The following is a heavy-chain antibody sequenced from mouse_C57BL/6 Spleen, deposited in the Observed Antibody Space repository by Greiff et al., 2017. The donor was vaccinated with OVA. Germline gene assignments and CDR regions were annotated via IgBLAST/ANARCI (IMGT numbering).Heavy chain of an antibody. CDR2: ISNGGGST. Sequence: EVHLVESGGGLVQPGGSLKLSCAASGFTFSDYYMYWVRQTPEKRLEWVAYISNGGGSTYYPDTVKGRFTISRDNAKHTLYLQMSRLKSEDTAMYYWARGGTTAFDYWGQGTTLTVSS. D-gene: IGHD1-2*01. CDR1: GFTFSDYY. V-gene: IGHV5-12*01. J-gene: IGHJ2*01. CDR3: ARGGTTAFDY.